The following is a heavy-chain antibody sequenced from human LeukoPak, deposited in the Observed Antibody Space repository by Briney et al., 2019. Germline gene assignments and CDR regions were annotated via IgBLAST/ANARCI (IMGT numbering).Heavy chain of an antibody. D-gene: IGHD6-19*01. CDR2: IHSGGST. Sequence: PGGSLRLSCAASGFIFSDYYMSWVRQAPGKGLEWVSVIHSGGSTYYADSVKGRFTISRDNSKNTLYLQMNSLRAEDTAVYFCARVDGGYSSGWSPPSLHSYFQHWGQGALVTVSS. CDR1: GFIFSDYY. CDR3: ARVDGGYSSGWSPPSLHSYFQH. J-gene: IGHJ1*01. V-gene: IGHV3-53*01.